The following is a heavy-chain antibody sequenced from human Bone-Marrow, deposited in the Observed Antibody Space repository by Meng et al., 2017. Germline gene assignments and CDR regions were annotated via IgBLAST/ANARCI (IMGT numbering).Heavy chain of an antibody. V-gene: IGHV3-74*01. Sequence: EVQLVGSGGGLVQPGGSLRLSCAASGFTFSSYWMHWVRQAPGKGLVWVSRINSDGSSTSYADSVKGRFTISRDNAKNTLYLQMNSLRAEDTAVYYCARAGPSIAPSQYYFDYWGQGTLVTVSS. CDR2: INSDGSST. J-gene: IGHJ4*02. CDR1: GFTFSSYW. CDR3: ARAGPSIAPSQYYFDY. D-gene: IGHD6-6*01.